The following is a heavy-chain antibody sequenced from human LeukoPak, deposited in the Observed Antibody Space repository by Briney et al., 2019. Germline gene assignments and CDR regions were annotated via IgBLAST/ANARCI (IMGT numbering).Heavy chain of an antibody. D-gene: IGHD3-16*01. CDR3: VYTSRGIRNPFDY. CDR2: IYSGGST. J-gene: IGHJ4*02. Sequence: GGSLRLSCAASGFTVSSNYMTWVRQAPGKGLEWVSVIYSGGSTYYADSVKGRFTISRDNSKNTLYLQMNSLRAEDTAVYYCVYTSRGIRNPFDYWGQGTLVTVSS. CDR1: GFTVSSNY. V-gene: IGHV3-53*05.